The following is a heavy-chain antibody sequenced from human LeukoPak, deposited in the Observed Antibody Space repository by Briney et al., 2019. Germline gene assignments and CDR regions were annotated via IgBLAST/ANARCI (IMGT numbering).Heavy chain of an antibody. CDR3: ARGRGIAVAGVNFDY. CDR1: GGSLDPYY. J-gene: IGHJ4*02. CDR2: FFYSGST. Sequence: ASETLSLTCSVSGGSLDPYYWSWIRQPPGKGLEWIGYFFYSGSTNYNPSFNSRVIISIDTAKNQISLSLSSVTAADTAVYYCARGRGIAVAGVNFDYWGQGTLVTVSS. D-gene: IGHD6-19*01. V-gene: IGHV4-59*12.